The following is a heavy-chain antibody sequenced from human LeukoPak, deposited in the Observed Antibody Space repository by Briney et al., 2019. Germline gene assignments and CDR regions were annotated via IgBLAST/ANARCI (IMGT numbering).Heavy chain of an antibody. CDR1: GYSISSGYY. CDR3: ARESTVTIDY. Sequence: SETLSLTCTVSGYSISSGYYWGWIRQPPGKGLEWIGSIYHSGSTYYNPSLKSRVTISVDTSKNQFSLKLSSVTAADTAVYYCARESTVTIDYWGQGTLVTVSS. D-gene: IGHD4-17*01. J-gene: IGHJ4*02. V-gene: IGHV4-38-2*02. CDR2: IYHSGST.